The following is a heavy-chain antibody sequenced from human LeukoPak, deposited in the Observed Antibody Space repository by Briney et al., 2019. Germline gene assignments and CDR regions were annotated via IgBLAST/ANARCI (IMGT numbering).Heavy chain of an antibody. V-gene: IGHV3-49*04. J-gene: IGHJ5*02. D-gene: IGHD6-19*01. CDR3: TKESSGWYEGWFDP. CDR1: GFTFGDYA. CDR2: IRSKAYGGTT. Sequence: HPGRSLRLSCTASGFTFGDYAMSWVRQAPGKGLEWVGFIRSKAYGGTTEYAASVKGRFTISRDDSKSIAYLQMNSLKTEDTAVYYCTKESSGWYEGWFDPWGQGTLVTVSS.